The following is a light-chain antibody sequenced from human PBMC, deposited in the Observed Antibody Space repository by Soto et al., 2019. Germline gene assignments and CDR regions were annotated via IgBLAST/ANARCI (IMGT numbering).Light chain of an antibody. CDR2: AAS. CDR1: LSVGGW. J-gene: IGKJ2*01. Sequence: IQMTQSPSSVSASLGDSVSINCRASLSVGGWLAWYRQKPGKAPEFLIFAASTLHSGVPSSFSGSGSGTDFTLTISSLQPEDVATYYCQQTNSPYIFGQGTKVEI. V-gene: IGKV1-12*01. CDR3: QQTNSPYI.